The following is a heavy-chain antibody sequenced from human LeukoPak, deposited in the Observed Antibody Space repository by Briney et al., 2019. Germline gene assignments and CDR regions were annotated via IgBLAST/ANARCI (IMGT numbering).Heavy chain of an antibody. D-gene: IGHD5-18*01. J-gene: IGHJ4*02. CDR3: AKGRTGFSYGYGIDY. V-gene: IGHV3-23*01. CDR2: ISTSDGTT. CDR1: AFTFSSYA. Sequence: GGSLRLSCAASAFTFSSYAMSWVRQAPGKGLEWVSSISTSDGTTYYADSVKGRFTISRDNSKNTLYLQMNSLRAEDAAIYYCAKGRTGFSYGYGIDYWGQGTLVTVSS.